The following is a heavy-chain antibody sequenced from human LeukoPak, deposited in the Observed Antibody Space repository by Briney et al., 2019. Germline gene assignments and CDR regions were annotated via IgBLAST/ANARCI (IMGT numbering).Heavy chain of an antibody. CDR2: ISSSSSHI. J-gene: IGHJ4*02. D-gene: IGHD3-22*01. CDR3: ARDLASGRWGYYDTSAVLGTYDY. Sequence: GGSLRLSCAASGFTFSSYSMNWVRKAPGKGLEWVSSISSSSSHIYYADSLKGRFTISRDNAKNSLYLQVNSLRAEDTAVYYCARDLASGRWGYYDTSAVLGTYDYWGQGTLVTVSS. V-gene: IGHV3-21*01. CDR1: GFTFSSYS.